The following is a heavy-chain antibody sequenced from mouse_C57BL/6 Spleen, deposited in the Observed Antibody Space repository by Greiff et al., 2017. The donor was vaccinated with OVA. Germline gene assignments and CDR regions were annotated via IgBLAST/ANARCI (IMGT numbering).Heavy chain of an antibody. Sequence: VQLVESGAELVRPGTSVKVSCKASGYAFTNYLIEWVKQRPGQGLEWIGVINPGSGGTNYNEKFKGKATLTADKSSSTAYMQLSSLTSEDSAVYFCARDYGSSPFAYWGQGTLVTVSA. CDR3: ARDYGSSPFAY. V-gene: IGHV1-54*01. J-gene: IGHJ3*01. D-gene: IGHD1-1*01. CDR1: GYAFTNYL. CDR2: INPGSGGT.